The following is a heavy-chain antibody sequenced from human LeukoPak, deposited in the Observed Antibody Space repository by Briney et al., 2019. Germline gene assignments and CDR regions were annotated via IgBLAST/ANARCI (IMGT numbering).Heavy chain of an antibody. J-gene: IGHJ3*02. D-gene: IGHD3-22*01. CDR1: GGSFSGYY. Sequence: SETLSLTCAVYGGSFSGYYWSWIRQPPGKGLEWIGEINHSGSTYYNPSLKSRVTISVDTSKNQFSLKLSSVTAADTAVYYCARGVDSSESYAFDIWGQGTMVTVSS. CDR3: ARGVDSSESYAFDI. CDR2: INHSGST. V-gene: IGHV4-34*01.